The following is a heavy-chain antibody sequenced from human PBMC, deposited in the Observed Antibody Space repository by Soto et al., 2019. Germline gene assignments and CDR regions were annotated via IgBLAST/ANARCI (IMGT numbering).Heavy chain of an antibody. J-gene: IGHJ5*02. CDR2: ILGSGGT. V-gene: IGHV3-23*01. Sequence: EVQLSESGGGLVQPGGSLRLSCAASGFTFSKYAMMWVRQAPGKGLEWVAGILGSGGTYHTDSVKGRFTISKDNSLSTLYLQMDFLRADDTAVYYCAKDAVYGDGFWLSESWGQGTLVIVSS. CDR1: GFTFSKYA. CDR3: AKDAVYGDGFWLSES. D-gene: IGHD4-17*01.